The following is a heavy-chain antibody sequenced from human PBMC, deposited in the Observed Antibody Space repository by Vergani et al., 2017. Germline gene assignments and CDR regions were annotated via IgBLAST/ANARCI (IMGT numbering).Heavy chain of an antibody. D-gene: IGHD2-15*01. CDR1: GFTFSSYS. J-gene: IGHJ6*02. Sequence: EVQLVESGGGLVKPGGSLRLSCAASGFTFSSYSMNWVRQAPGKGLEWVSSISSSSSYIYYADSVKGRFTISRDNAKNSLYLQMNSLRAEDTAVYYCARELLSYYYYYGMDVWGQGTTVTVSS. CDR2: ISSSSSYI. CDR3: ARELLSYYYYYGMDV. V-gene: IGHV3-21*01.